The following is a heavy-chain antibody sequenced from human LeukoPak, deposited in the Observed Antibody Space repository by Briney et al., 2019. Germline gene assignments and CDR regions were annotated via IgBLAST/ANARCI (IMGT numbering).Heavy chain of an antibody. CDR1: GESFSGYY. V-gene: IGHV4-34*01. J-gene: IGHJ6*04. CDR2: INHSGST. CDR3: ARDKKDCYYYYGMDV. Sequence: PSETLSLTCAVYGESFSGYYWSWIRQPPGKGLEWIGEINHSGSTNYNPSLKSRVTISVDTSKNQFSLKLSSVTAADTAVYYCARDKKDCYYYYGMDVWGKGTTVTVSS.